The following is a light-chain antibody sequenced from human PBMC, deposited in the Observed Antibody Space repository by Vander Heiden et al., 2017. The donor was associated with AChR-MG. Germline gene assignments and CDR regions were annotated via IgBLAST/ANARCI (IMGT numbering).Light chain of an antibody. Sequence: DIQMTQSPSSLSASVGDRVTITCRASQSISSSLNWYQQKPGKAPKLLIYGASNLQGGVPSRFSGSGSGTDFTLTISSLQPEDFATYSCQQSYSAPYTFGQGTELEIK. CDR1: QSISSS. V-gene: IGKV1-39*01. J-gene: IGKJ2*01. CDR2: GAS. CDR3: QQSYSAPYT.